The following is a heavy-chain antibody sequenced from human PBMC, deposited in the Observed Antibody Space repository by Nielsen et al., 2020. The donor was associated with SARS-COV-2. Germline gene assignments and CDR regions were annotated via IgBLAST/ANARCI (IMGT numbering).Heavy chain of an antibody. CDR1: GFTFDDYA. CDR2: ISWNSGSI. V-gene: IGHV3-9*01. Sequence: SLKISCAASGFTFDDYAMHWVRQAPGKGLEWVSGISWNSGSIGYADSVKGRFTISRDNAKNSLYLQMNSLRAEDTALYYCANIGDYGLDYWGQGTLVTVSS. J-gene: IGHJ4*02. D-gene: IGHD4-17*01. CDR3: ANIGDYGLDY.